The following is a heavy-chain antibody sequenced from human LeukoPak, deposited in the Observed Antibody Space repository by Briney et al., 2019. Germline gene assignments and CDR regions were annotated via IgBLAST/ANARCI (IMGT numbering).Heavy chain of an antibody. J-gene: IGHJ6*03. CDR1: GFTFSSYE. V-gene: IGHV3-48*03. CDR2: ISSSGSTI. D-gene: IGHD3-10*01. CDR3: ARTPRDYYGSGSYYRYYYYYYMDV. Sequence: PGGSLRLSCAASGFTFSSYEMNWVRQAPGKGLEWVSYISSSGSTIYYADSVKGRFTISRDNAKNSLYLQMNSLRAEDTAVYYCARTPRDYYGSGSYYRYYYYYYMDVWGKGTTVTISS.